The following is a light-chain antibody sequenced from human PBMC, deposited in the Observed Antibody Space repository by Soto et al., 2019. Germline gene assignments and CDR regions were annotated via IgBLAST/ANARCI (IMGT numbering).Light chain of an antibody. J-gene: IGKJ2*01. CDR3: QQYYSSPQT. CDR2: WAS. Sequence: DIVMTQSPDFLAVSLGERATINCKSSQSVLYSSNNKNYLAWYQQKPGQPPKLLIYWASTRESGVPDRFSGSGSGTDFTLTISSLQAEDVAVYYCQQYYSSPQTFGQGTKLEIK. V-gene: IGKV4-1*01. CDR1: QSVLYSSNNKNY.